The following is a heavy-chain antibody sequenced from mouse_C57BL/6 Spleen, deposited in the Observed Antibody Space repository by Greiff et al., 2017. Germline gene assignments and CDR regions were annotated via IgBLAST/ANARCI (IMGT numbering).Heavy chain of an antibody. Sequence: QVQLQQSGPELVKPGASVKISCKASGYAFSSSWMNWVKQRPGKGLEWIGRIYPGDGDTNYNGKFKGKATLTADKSSSTAYMQLSSLTSEYSAVYFCARKTTVVALDYWGQGTTLTVSS. V-gene: IGHV1-82*01. D-gene: IGHD1-1*01. CDR1: GYAFSSSW. CDR2: IYPGDGDT. CDR3: ARKTTVVALDY. J-gene: IGHJ2*01.